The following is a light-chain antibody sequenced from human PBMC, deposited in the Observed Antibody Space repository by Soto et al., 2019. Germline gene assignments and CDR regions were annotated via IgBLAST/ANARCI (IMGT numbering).Light chain of an antibody. CDR3: YSYTTGSTYV. CDR2: DVS. J-gene: IGLJ1*01. Sequence: QSALAQAASLSGSPGQSITISCSGTSSDVGGYNYVSWYQQHPGKAPQVMIYDVSNRPSGVSNRFSGSKSGNTASLTISGLQAEDEADYYCYSYTTGSTYVFGTGTKVTVL. CDR1: SSDVGGYNY. V-gene: IGLV2-14*01.